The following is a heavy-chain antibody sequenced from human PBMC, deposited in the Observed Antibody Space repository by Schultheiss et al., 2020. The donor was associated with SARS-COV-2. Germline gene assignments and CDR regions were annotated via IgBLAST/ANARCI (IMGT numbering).Heavy chain of an antibody. CDR3: AREGAAAGTRYYYYGMDV. CDR1: GYTFTGYY. V-gene: IGHV1-8*03. J-gene: IGHJ6*02. D-gene: IGHD6-13*01. Sequence: ASVKVSCKASGYTFTGYYMHWVRQATGQGLEWMGWMNPNSGNTGYAQKFQGRVTITRDTSASTAYMELSSLRSEDTAVYYCAREGAAAGTRYYYYGMDVWGQGTTVTVSS. CDR2: MNPNSGNT.